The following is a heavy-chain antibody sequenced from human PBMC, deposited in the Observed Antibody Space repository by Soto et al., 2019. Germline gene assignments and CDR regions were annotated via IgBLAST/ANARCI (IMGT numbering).Heavy chain of an antibody. V-gene: IGHV3-23*01. CDR2: ISGSGGST. CDR1: GLNISSYA. CDR3: AKEARVWLRKNIDLNWFDP. D-gene: IGHD5-12*01. Sequence: GGSLRLSCGASGLNISSYAMSWVRHDPGKGLERVSAISGSGGSTYYADSVKGRFTISRDNSKNTLYLQMNSLRAEDTAVYYCAKEARVWLRKNIDLNWFDPWGQGTPVTVSS. J-gene: IGHJ5*02.